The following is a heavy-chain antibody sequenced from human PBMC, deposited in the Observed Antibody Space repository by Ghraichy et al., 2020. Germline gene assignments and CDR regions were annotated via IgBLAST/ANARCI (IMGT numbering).Heavy chain of an antibody. CDR3: ATGGGYYYDL. CDR2: INSDGSGT. D-gene: IGHD3-16*01. V-gene: IGHV3-74*03. J-gene: IGHJ2*01. CDR1: GLTFSNYW. Sequence: GESLRLSCAASGLTFSNYWMHWVRQAPGKGLVWVSRINSDGSGTTYADSVKGRFTISRDNARNTVHLQLNSLRAEDTAVYFCATGGGYYYDLWGRGTLVTVSS.